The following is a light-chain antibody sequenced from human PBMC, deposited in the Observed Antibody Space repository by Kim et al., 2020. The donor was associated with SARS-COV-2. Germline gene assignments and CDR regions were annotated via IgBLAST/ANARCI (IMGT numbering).Light chain of an antibody. Sequence: SPGERVTLSCRASQSISSSLAWYQQKPGQAPRLIIYSASTRATGIPDRFSGGGSGTEFTLIISSLQSEDFAVYYCQQYKNWPPLTFGGGTKV. V-gene: IGKV3-15*01. CDR3: QQYKNWPPLT. CDR2: SAS. J-gene: IGKJ4*01. CDR1: QSISSS.